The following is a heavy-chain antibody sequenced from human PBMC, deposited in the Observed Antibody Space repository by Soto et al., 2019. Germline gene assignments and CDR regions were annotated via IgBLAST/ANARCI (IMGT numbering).Heavy chain of an antibody. CDR2: INHSGST. CDR3: ARAKDILTGYSLDP. CDR1: GGSFSGYY. D-gene: IGHD3-9*01. V-gene: IGHV4-34*01. Sequence: QVQLQQWGAGLLKPSETLSLTCAVYGGSFSGYYWSWIRQPPGKGLEWIGEINHSGSTNYNPSLKSRVTISVDTSKNQFSLKLSSVTAADTAVYYCARAKDILTGYSLDPWGQGTLVTVSS. J-gene: IGHJ5*02.